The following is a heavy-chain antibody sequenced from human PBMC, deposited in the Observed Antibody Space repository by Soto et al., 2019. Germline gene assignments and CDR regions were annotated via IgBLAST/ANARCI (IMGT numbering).Heavy chain of an antibody. J-gene: IGHJ4*02. Sequence: PSETLSLTCTVSGGSVSSRSYYWSWIRQPPGRGLEWIGNIDDSGSTDYNTSLKSRVTISVDTSKNQFSLKLSSVTAADTAVYYCARDFDYWGQGILVTVSS. V-gene: IGHV4-61*01. CDR3: ARDFDY. CDR1: GGSVSSRSYY. CDR2: IDDSGST.